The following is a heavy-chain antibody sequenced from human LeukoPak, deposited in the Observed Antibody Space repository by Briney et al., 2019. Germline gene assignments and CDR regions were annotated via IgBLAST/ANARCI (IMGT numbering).Heavy chain of an antibody. J-gene: IGHJ3*02. CDR3: ARDRYNWNLGAFDI. CDR1: GGSISSYY. CDR2: IYTSGST. V-gene: IGHV4-4*07. D-gene: IGHD1-7*01. Sequence: SETLSLICTVSGGSISSYYWSWIRQPAGKGLEWIGRIYTSGSTNYNPSLKSRVTMSVDTSKNQFSLKLSSVTAADTAVYYCARDRYNWNLGAFDIWGQGTMVTVSS.